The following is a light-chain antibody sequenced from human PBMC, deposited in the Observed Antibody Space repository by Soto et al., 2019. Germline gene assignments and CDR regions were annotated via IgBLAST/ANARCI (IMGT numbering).Light chain of an antibody. V-gene: IGKV3-15*01. CDR3: QQYNHWPRT. J-gene: IGKJ1*01. Sequence: EIVMTQSPATLSVSPGERATLSCRASQSVSSNLAWYQQKPGQAPRLLIYGASTRATGIPARFSGSGSGTEFTLTISSLQSEDFADYYCQQYNHWPRTFGQGTKVDVK. CDR1: QSVSSN. CDR2: GAS.